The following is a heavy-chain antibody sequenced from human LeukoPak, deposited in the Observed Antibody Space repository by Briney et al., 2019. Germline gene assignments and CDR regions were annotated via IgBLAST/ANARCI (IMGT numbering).Heavy chain of an antibody. J-gene: IGHJ3*02. CDR3: ARDCKPGGDDDAFDI. CDR2: IIPIFGTA. CDR1: GGTFSSYA. V-gene: IGHV1-69*13. D-gene: IGHD4-17*01. Sequence: ASVKVSCKASGGTFSSYAISWVRQAPGQGLEWMGGIIPIFGTANYAQKFQGRVTITADESTSTAYMELSSLRSEDTAVYYCARDCKPGGDDDAFDIWGQGTMVTVSP.